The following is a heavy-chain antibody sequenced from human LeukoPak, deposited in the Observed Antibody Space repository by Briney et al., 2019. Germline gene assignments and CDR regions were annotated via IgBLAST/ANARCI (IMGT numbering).Heavy chain of an antibody. Sequence: PGGSLRLSCAASGFTFSSYEMNWVRQAPGKGLEGFSYISSSGSTIYYADSVKGRFTISRDNAKNSLYLQMNSLRAEDTAVYYCARVGDYYDSSGYDYWGQGTLVTVSS. D-gene: IGHD3-22*01. V-gene: IGHV3-48*03. CDR2: ISSSGSTI. CDR1: GFTFSSYE. J-gene: IGHJ4*02. CDR3: ARVGDYYDSSGYDY.